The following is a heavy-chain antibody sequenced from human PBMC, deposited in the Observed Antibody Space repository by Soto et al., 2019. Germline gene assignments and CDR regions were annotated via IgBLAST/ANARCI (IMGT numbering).Heavy chain of an antibody. D-gene: IGHD3-10*01. CDR3: ARAVGYGSGSYYY. CDR2: INAGNGYL. J-gene: IGHJ4*02. Sequence: QVQLVQSGAELKKPGASVKVSCKASGYTFTSYAIHWVRQAPGQRLEWMGWINAGNGYLESSQKFRGRVTITRDTSASRAYMELSSLRSEDTAVNYCARAVGYGSGSYYYWGQGTLVTVSS. CDR1: GYTFTSYA. V-gene: IGHV1-3*01.